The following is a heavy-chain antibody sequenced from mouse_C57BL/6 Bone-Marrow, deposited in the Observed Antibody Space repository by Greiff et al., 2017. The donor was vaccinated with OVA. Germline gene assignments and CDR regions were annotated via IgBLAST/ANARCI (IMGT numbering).Heavy chain of an antibody. D-gene: IGHD2-1*01. CDR2: IWTGGGT. CDR1: GFSLTSYA. J-gene: IGHJ4*01. V-gene: IGHV2-9-1*01. Sequence: VQLQESGPGLVAPSQSLSITCTVSGFSLTSYAISWVRQPPGKGLAWLGVIWTGGGTNYTSALKSRLSISKDNSKSQVFLKMNSLQTDDTARYYCATLLFYAMDYWGQGTSVTVSS. CDR3: ATLLFYAMDY.